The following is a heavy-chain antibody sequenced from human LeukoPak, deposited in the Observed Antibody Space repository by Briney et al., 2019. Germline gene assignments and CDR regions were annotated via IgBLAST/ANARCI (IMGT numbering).Heavy chain of an antibody. Sequence: SETLSLTCTVSGGSISSGGYYWSWIRQHPGKGLEWIGYIYYSGSTYYNPSLKSRVTISVDTSKNQFSLKLSSVTAADTAVYCCARDPRWFGAPYGMDVWGQGTTVTVSS. D-gene: IGHD3-10*01. CDR2: IYYSGST. V-gene: IGHV4-31*03. J-gene: IGHJ6*02. CDR1: GGSISSGGYY. CDR3: ARDPRWFGAPYGMDV.